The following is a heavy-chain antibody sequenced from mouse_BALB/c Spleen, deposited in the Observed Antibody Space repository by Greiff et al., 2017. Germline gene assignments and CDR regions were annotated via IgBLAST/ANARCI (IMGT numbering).Heavy chain of an antibody. V-gene: IGHV14-3*02. J-gene: IGHJ2*01. CDR3: ARTARATYFDY. Sequence: VQLQQSGAELVKPGASVKLSCTASGFNIKDTYMHWVKQRPEQGLEWIGRIDPANGNTKYDPKFQGKATITADTSSNTAYLQLSSLTSEDTAVYYCARTARATYFDYWGQGTTLTVSS. CDR2: IDPANGNT. D-gene: IGHD3-1*01. CDR1: GFNIKDTY.